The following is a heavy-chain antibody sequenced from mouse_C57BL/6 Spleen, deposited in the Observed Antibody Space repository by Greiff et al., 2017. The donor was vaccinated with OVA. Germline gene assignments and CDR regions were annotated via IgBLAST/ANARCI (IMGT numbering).Heavy chain of an antibody. V-gene: IGHV5-15*01. J-gene: IGHJ2*01. CDR1: GFTFSDYG. D-gene: IGHD1-1*01. CDR2: ISNLAYSI. CDR3: AREGSSPYYFDY. Sequence: DVMLVESGGGLVQPGGSLKLSCAASGFTFSDYGMAWVRQAPRKGPEWVAFISNLAYSIYYADTVTGRFTISRENAKNTLYLEMSSLRSEDTAMYYCAREGSSPYYFDYWGQGTTLTVSS.